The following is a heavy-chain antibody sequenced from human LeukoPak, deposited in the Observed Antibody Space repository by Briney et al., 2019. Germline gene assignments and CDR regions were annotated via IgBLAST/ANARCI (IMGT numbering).Heavy chain of an antibody. CDR2: ITGSGGTT. D-gene: IGHD3-16*02. CDR1: GFTLSSYA. Sequence: PGGSLRLSCAASGFTLSSYAMSWVRQAPGKGMERVSSITGSGGTTYYADSVKGRFTVSRDNSKNTLYLQMNSLTAEDAAVYYCAKDVSENYHTWGSYRSDYWGQGTLVTVSS. V-gene: IGHV3-23*01. J-gene: IGHJ4*02. CDR3: AKDVSENYHTWGSYRSDY.